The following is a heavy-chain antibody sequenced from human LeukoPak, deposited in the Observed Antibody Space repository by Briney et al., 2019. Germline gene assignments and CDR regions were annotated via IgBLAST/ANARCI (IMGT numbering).Heavy chain of an antibody. V-gene: IGHV1-69*05. CDR1: GYTFTSYG. D-gene: IGHD1-26*01. J-gene: IGHJ4*02. CDR2: IIPIFGTA. Sequence: GASVKVSCKASGYTFTSYGINWVRQAPGQGLEWMGGIIPIFGTANYAQKFQGRVTITTDESTSTAYMELSSLRSEDTAVYYCACGAIKTSIVGATKYWGQGTLVTVSS. CDR3: ACGAIKTSIVGATKY.